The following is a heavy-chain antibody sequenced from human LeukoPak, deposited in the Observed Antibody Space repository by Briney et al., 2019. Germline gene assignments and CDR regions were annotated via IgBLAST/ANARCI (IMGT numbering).Heavy chain of an antibody. Sequence: GGSLRLSCEASGLSFTNYAMMWVRQAPGKGLQWISTLTGYGGAYYADSGEGRFIISSDISKNTMFLQMYGLRAEDTAVYYCAKGAAAGKVDWFDPWGQGTLVTVSS. CDR3: AKGAAAGKVDWFDP. J-gene: IGHJ5*02. CDR1: GLSFTNYA. CDR2: LTGYGGA. D-gene: IGHD6-13*01. V-gene: IGHV3-23*01.